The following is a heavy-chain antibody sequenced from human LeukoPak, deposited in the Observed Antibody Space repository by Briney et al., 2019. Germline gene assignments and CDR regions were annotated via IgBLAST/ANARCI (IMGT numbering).Heavy chain of an antibody. CDR1: GYSFTSYW. CDR2: IYPGDSDT. J-gene: IGHJ3*02. CDR3: ARQEQQLVHAFDI. V-gene: IGHV5-51*01. Sequence: GESLQISCKGSGYSFTSYWIGWVRQMPGKGLEWMGIIYPGDSDTRYSPSFQGQVTISADKSISTAYLQWSSLKASDTAMYYCARQEQQLVHAFDIWGQGTMVTVSS. D-gene: IGHD6-13*01.